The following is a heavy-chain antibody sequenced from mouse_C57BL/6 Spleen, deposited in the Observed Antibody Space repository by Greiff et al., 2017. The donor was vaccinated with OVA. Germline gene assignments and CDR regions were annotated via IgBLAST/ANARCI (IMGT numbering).Heavy chain of an antibody. CDR3: TRAITTVVANYAMDY. Sequence: EVKVVESGEGLVKPGGSLKLSCAASGFTFSSYAMSWVRQTPEKRLEWVAYISSGGDYIYYADTVKGRFTISRDNARNTLYLQMSSLKSEDTAMYYCTRAITTVVANYAMDYWGQGTSVTVSS. V-gene: IGHV5-9-1*02. CDR2: ISSGGDYI. D-gene: IGHD1-1*01. J-gene: IGHJ4*01. CDR1: GFTFSSYA.